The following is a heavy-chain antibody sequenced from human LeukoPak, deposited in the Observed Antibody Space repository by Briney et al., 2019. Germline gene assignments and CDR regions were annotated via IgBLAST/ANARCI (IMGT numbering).Heavy chain of an antibody. CDR2: ISGSGGST. D-gene: IGHD3-22*01. V-gene: IGHV3-23*01. Sequence: GGSLRLSCAASGFTFSIYAMTWVRQAPGKGLEWVSAISGSGGSTYYADSVKGRFTISRDNSKNTLYLQMNNLRAEDTAVYYCAREGRYDSSGYYFYWYFDLWGRGTLVTVSS. CDR1: GFTFSIYA. CDR3: AREGRYDSSGYYFYWYFDL. J-gene: IGHJ2*01.